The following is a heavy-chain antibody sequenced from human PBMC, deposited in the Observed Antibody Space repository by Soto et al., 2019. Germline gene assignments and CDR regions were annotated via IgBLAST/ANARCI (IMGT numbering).Heavy chain of an antibody. CDR3: ARALNDYGAYLVYYGMDV. CDR1: GGTFSSYA. D-gene: IGHD4-17*01. J-gene: IGHJ6*02. V-gene: IGHV1-69*12. CDR2: IIPIFGTA. Sequence: QVQLVQSGAEVKKPGSSVKVSCKASGGTFSSYAISWVRQAPGQGLEWMGGIIPIFGTANYAQKFQGRVTITADEATSTAYMELSSLRSEDTAVYYCARALNDYGAYLVYYGMDVWGQGTTVTVSS.